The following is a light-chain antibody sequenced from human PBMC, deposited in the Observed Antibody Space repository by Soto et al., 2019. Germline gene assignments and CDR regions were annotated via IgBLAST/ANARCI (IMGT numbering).Light chain of an antibody. CDR3: QQYDNSPIT. Sequence: EIVLPQSPGTLSLSPGERATLSCRASQSVSSSYLAWYQQKPGQAPRLLIYDASNRATGIPARFSGSGSGTEFTLTISSLQSEDFAVYYCQQYDNSPITFGQGTRLEI. J-gene: IGKJ5*01. CDR1: QSVSSSY. V-gene: IGKV3-20*01. CDR2: DAS.